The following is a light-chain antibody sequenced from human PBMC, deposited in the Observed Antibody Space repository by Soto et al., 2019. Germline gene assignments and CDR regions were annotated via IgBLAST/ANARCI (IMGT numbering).Light chain of an antibody. Sequence: EIVMTQSPATLSVSPGERATLSCRASQSVSSNLAWYQQKPGQAPRLLIYGASSRATGIPDRFSGSGSGTDFTLTISRLEPEDFAVYYCQQRSDWPLTFGQGTRLENK. J-gene: IGKJ5*01. CDR3: QQRSDWPLT. V-gene: IGKV3D-20*02. CDR2: GAS. CDR1: QSVSSN.